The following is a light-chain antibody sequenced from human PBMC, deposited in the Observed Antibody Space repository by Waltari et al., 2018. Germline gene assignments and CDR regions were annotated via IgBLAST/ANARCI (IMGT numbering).Light chain of an antibody. CDR1: SGYSSNV. Sequence: QLVLTQSPSASASLGASVKLTCTLSSGYSSNVIAWLQQQPEKGPRSLMKVNSDGSHSKGDGIPDRVSGSSSGAERYLTISNLQSEDEADYYCQTGGHGTWVFGGGTKLTVL. V-gene: IGLV4-69*01. CDR3: QTGGHGTWV. J-gene: IGLJ3*02. CDR2: VNSDGSH.